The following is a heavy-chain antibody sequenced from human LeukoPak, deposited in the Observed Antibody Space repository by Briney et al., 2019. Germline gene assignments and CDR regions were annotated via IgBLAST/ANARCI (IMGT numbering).Heavy chain of an antibody. CDR3: ARLGFQYYYDSSGYVLGAPTYYFDY. V-gene: IGHV4-34*01. CDR1: GGSFSGYY. J-gene: IGHJ4*02. Sequence: PSETLSLTCAVYGGSFSGYYWSWIRQPPGKGLEWIGEINHSGSTNYNPPLKSRVTISVDTSKNQFSLKLSSVTAADTAVYYCARLGFQYYYDSSGYVLGAPTYYFDYWGQGTLVTVSS. D-gene: IGHD3-22*01. CDR2: INHSGST.